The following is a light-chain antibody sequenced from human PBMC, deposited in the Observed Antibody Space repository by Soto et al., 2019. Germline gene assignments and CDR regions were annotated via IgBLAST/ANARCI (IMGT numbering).Light chain of an antibody. J-gene: IGLJ3*02. V-gene: IGLV3-21*02. CDR1: NFGSKN. CDR2: DDS. Sequence: SSELTQPPSVSVAPGQTARITCGGNNFGSKNVHWYQQKPGQAPVLVVSDDSDRPSGIPERFSGSNSGNTATLTISRVEAEDEADYYCQVWDSSSDHWVFGGGTQLTVL. CDR3: QVWDSSSDHWV.